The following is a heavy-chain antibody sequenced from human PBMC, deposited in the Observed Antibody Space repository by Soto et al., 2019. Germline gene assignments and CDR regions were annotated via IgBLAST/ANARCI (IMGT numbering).Heavy chain of an antibody. Sequence: PSEARSLTCAGSGGSISRSKWWSWGRQPPGKGLEWIGEIYHSGSTNYNPSLKSRVTISVGKSKNQFSLKLSSVTAADTAVYYCARVGGFGATTIDYWGQGTLVTVS. J-gene: IGHJ4*02. CDR3: ARVGGFGATTIDY. CDR2: IYHSGST. D-gene: IGHD3-10*01. CDR1: GGSISRSKW. V-gene: IGHV4-4*02.